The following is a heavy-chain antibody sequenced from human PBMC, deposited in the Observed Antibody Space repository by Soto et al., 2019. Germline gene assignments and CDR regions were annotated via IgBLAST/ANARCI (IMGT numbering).Heavy chain of an antibody. CDR1: RFTFSSYG. CDR3: AKGLMAGTYDYYYGMDV. Sequence: GVSLRLSCAASRFTFSSYGMPWVRQAPSKGLEWVAVISYDGSNKYYADSVKGRFTISRDNSKSTLYLQMNSLRAEDTAVYYCAKGLMAGTYDYYYGMDVWGQGTTVTVSS. V-gene: IGHV3-30*18. CDR2: ISYDGSNK. D-gene: IGHD6-19*01. J-gene: IGHJ6*02.